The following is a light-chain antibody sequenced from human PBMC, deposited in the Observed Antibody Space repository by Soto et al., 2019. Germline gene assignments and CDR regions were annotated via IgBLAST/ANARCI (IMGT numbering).Light chain of an antibody. CDR3: QQYGGSPPYT. CDR2: GAS. Sequence: EIVLTQSPGTRSLSPGERATLSCRASQSVSSSYLAWYQQKPGQAPRLLIYGASSRATGVPDRFNGSGSGADFSLTISRLEPEDFAVYYCQQYGGSPPYTFGQGTKLEIK. J-gene: IGKJ2*01. CDR1: QSVSSSY. V-gene: IGKV3-20*01.